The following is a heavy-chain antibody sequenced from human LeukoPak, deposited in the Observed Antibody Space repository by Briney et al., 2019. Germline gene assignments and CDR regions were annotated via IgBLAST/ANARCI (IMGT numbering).Heavy chain of an antibody. V-gene: IGHV4-61*02. CDR3: ARVGYYGSGSYNFDY. J-gene: IGHJ4*02. CDR1: GGFISSGSYY. CDR2: IYTSGST. Sequence: KSSQTLSLTCTVSGGFISSGSYYWSWIRQPAGKGLEWIGRIYTSGSTNYNPSLKSRVTISKDTSKNQFSLKLSSVTAADTAVYYCARVGYYGSGSYNFDYWGQGTLVTVSS. D-gene: IGHD3-10*01.